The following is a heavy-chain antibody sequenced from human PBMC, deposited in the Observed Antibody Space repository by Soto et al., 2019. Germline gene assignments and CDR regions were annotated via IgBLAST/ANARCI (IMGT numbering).Heavy chain of an antibody. D-gene: IGHD6-13*01. CDR1: GFTFSSYA. CDR3: AADSSSSWYADAFDI. CDR2: ISGSGGST. Sequence: GGSLRLSCAASGFTFSSYAMSWVRQAPGKGLEWVSAISGSGGSTSYADSAKGRCTISRDNSKNTQYLQMNSLRAEDTAVYYCAADSSSSWYADAFDIWGQGTMVTVSS. J-gene: IGHJ3*02. V-gene: IGHV3-23*01.